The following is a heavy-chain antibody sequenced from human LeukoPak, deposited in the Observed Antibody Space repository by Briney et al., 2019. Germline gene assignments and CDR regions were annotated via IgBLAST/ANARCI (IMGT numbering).Heavy chain of an antibody. V-gene: IGHV1-2*02. CDR1: GYTFTGHY. D-gene: IGHD3-9*01. J-gene: IGHJ4*02. CDR3: VRVTGYWFDY. CDR2: INPNSGGT. Sequence: GASVKVSCKASGYTFTGHYMHWVRQAPGQGLEWMGWINPNSGGTNYAQKFQGRVTMTRDTSISTAYMELSRLRSDDTAVYYCVRVTGYWFDYWGQGTLVTVSS.